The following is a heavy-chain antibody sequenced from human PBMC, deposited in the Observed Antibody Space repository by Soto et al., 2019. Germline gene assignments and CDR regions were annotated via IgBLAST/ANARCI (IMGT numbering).Heavy chain of an antibody. CDR1: GYTSTSYG. J-gene: IGHJ5*02. CDR2: ISAYNGNT. CDR3: ARDFSYSSSWYSTTYNWFDP. V-gene: IGHV1-18*04. D-gene: IGHD6-13*01. Sequence: GASVKVSCKASGYTSTSYGISWVRQAPGQGLEWMGWISAYNGNTNYAQKLQGRVTMTTDTSTSTAYMELRSLRSDDTAVYYCARDFSYSSSWYSTTYNWFDPWGEGPLVTVSS.